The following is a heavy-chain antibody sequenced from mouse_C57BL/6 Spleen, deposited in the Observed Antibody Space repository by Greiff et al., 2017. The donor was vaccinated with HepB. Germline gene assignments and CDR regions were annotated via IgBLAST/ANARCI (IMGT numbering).Heavy chain of an antibody. CDR3: ANSNYWYFDV. Sequence: QVHVKQPGAELVKPGASVKLSCKASGYTFTSYWMQWVKQRPGQGLEWIGEIDPSDSYTNYNQKFKGKATLTVDTSSSTAYMQLSSLTSEDSAVYYCANSNYWYFDVWGTGTTVTVSS. CDR1: GYTFTSYW. D-gene: IGHD2-5*01. CDR2: IDPSDSYT. V-gene: IGHV1-50*01. J-gene: IGHJ1*03.